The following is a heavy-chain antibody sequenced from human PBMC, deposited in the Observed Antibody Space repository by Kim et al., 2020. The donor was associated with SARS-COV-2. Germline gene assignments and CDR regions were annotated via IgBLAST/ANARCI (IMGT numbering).Heavy chain of an antibody. J-gene: IGHJ5*02. CDR3: TRVDCTSGTCYAYNWFDP. CDR2: IYYTGNT. CDR1: GGSISSGGYY. V-gene: IGHV4-31*03. Sequence: SETLSLTCTVSGGSISSGGYYWNWIRQHPGKGLEWIGYIYYTGNTYYNPSLRSRVTMSLDTSKNQFSLRLNSVTAADTAIYYCTRVDCTSGTCYAYNWFDPWGQGTLVTVSS. D-gene: IGHD2-15*01.